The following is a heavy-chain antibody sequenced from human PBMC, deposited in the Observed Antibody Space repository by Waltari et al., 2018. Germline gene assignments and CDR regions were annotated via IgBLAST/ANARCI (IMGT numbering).Heavy chain of an antibody. V-gene: IGHV1-69*08. Sequence: QVQLVQSGAEVKKPGSSVKVSCKASGGTFSSYTISWVRQAPGQGLEWMGRIIPNLGIANYAQKFQGRVTITADKSTSTAYMELSSLRSEDTAVYYCARDDYSNYYYYGMDVWGQGTTVTVSS. J-gene: IGHJ6*02. CDR3: ARDDYSNYYYYGMDV. CDR2: IIPNLGIA. D-gene: IGHD4-4*01. CDR1: GGTFSSYT.